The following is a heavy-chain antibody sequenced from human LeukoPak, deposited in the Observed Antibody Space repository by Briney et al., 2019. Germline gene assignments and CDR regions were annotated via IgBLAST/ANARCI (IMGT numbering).Heavy chain of an antibody. CDR2: INPSGGST. Sequence: ASVKVSCKASGYTFTRYYIHWVRQAPGQGLEWMGIINPSGGSTSYAQKFQGRVTMTRDMSTSTVYMELSSLRSEDTAVYYCARGGSSWTFDYWGQGTLVTVSS. D-gene: IGHD6-13*01. J-gene: IGHJ4*02. V-gene: IGHV1-46*01. CDR3: ARGGSSWTFDY. CDR1: GYTFTRYY.